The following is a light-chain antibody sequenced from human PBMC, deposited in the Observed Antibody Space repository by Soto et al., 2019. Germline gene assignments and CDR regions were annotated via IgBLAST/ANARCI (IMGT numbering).Light chain of an antibody. J-gene: IGLJ7*01. CDR1: SSNMGINY. CDR3: ATWNRDMNVV. V-gene: IGLV1-51*01. Sequence: QSVLTQPPSMSAAPGQRVTISCSGDSSNMGINYVSWFQQFPGTAPKLLIYDNYYRPSGIPDRFSGSKSGTSATLGITGLQTGDEADYYCATWNRDMNVVFGGGTQLT. CDR2: DNY.